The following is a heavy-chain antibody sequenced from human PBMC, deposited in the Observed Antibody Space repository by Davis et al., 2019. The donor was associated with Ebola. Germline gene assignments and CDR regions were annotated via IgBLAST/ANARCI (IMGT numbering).Heavy chain of an antibody. CDR3: AREVRPGDAFDI. J-gene: IGHJ3*02. CDR1: GFTFSNFH. Sequence: GESLKISCAASGFTFSNFHIHWVRQTPGKGLVWVARIDPDGTGTNYADSVKGRFTISRDNSKNTLYLQMNSLRAEDTAVYYCAREVRPGDAFDIWGQGTMVTVSS. V-gene: IGHV3-74*01. CDR2: IDPDGTGT.